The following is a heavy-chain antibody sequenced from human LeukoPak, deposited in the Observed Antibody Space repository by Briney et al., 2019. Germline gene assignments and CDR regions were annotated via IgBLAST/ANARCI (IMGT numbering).Heavy chain of an antibody. CDR3: ARDDAHYSGTYSVDY. CDR1: GFTFSSYE. Sequence: PGGSLRLSCAASGFTFSSYEMDWVRQAPGKGLEWVSYISSSGSTIYYADSVKGRFTISRDNAKNSLYLQMNSLRAEDTAVYYCARDDAHYSGTYSVDYWGQGTLVTVSS. D-gene: IGHD1-26*01. J-gene: IGHJ4*02. CDR2: ISSSGSTI. V-gene: IGHV3-48*03.